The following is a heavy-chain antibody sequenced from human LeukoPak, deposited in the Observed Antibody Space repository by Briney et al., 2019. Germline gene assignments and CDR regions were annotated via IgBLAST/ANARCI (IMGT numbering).Heavy chain of an antibody. V-gene: IGHV3-33*01. J-gene: IGHJ6*02. CDR3: ARDRRNGSGSYLRYYYYGMDV. D-gene: IGHD3-10*01. CDR2: IWYDGSNK. CDR1: GFTFSSYG. Sequence: HPGGSLRLSCAASGFTFSSYGMHWVRQAPGKGLEWVAVIWYDGSNKYYADSVKGRFTISRDNSKNTLYLQMNSLRAEDTAVYYCARDRRNGSGSYLRYYYYGMDVWGQGTTVTVSS.